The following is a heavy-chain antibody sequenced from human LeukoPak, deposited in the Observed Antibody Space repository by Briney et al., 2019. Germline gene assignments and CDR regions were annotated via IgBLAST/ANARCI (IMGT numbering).Heavy chain of an antibody. CDR3: AGSIAVAGTIDY. J-gene: IGHJ4*02. CDR2: IWYDGSNK. D-gene: IGHD6-19*01. Sequence: TGRSLRLSCAASGFTFSSYGMHWVRHAPGKGLEWVAVIWYDGSNKYYADSVKGRFTISRDNSKNTLYLQMNSLRAEDTAVYYCAGSIAVAGTIDYWGQGTLVTVSS. V-gene: IGHV3-33*01. CDR1: GFTFSSYG.